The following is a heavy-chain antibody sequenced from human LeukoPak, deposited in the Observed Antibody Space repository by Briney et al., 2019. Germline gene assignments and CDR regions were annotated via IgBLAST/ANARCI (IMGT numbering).Heavy chain of an antibody. Sequence: ASVKVSCKASGYTFTGYYMHWGRQAPGQGLEWMGWINPNSGGTDYAQKFQGRVTMTRDTSISTAYMELSRLRSDDTAVYYCARVRSSGYDEVPLDYWGQGTLVTVSS. CDR2: INPNSGGT. D-gene: IGHD5-12*01. CDR1: GYTFTGYY. J-gene: IGHJ4*02. CDR3: ARVRSSGYDEVPLDY. V-gene: IGHV1-2*02.